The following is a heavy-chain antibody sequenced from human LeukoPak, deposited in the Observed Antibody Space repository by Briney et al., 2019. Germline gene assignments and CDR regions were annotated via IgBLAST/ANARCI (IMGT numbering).Heavy chain of an antibody. CDR3: ARSNPTMVRGVNNWFDP. CDR1: GGSISSSSYY. D-gene: IGHD3-10*01. Sequence: SETLSLTCTVSGGSISSSSYYWGWIRQPPGKGLEWIGSIYYSGSTYYNPSLKSRVTISVDTSKNQFSLKLSSATAADTAVYYCARSNPTMVRGVNNWFDPWGQGTLVTVSS. CDR2: IYYSGST. V-gene: IGHV4-39*01. J-gene: IGHJ5*02.